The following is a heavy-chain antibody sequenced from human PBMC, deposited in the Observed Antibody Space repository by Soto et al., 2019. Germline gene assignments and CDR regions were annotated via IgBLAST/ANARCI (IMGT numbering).Heavy chain of an antibody. V-gene: IGHV3-7*05. D-gene: IGHD3-22*01. J-gene: IGHJ4*02. CDR1: GFTFSSYW. CDR3: ARVFVRRSWLVLEMAGRGYYFDY. Sequence: GGSLRLSCAASGFTFSSYWMSWVRQAPGKGLEWVANIKQDGSEKYYVDSVKGRFTISRDNAKNSLYLQMNSLRAQDTAVYYGARVFVRRSWLVLEMAGRGYYFDYWGQGTLVTVSS. CDR2: IKQDGSEK.